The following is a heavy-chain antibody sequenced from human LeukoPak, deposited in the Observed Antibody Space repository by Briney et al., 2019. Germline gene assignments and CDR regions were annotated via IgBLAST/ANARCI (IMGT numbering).Heavy chain of an antibody. CDR2: IYYSGST. D-gene: IGHD3-10*01. CDR3: ARELWFVNAPGSWFDP. CDR1: GGSLSSYY. V-gene: IGHV4-59*12. Sequence: SETLSLTCTVSGGSLSSYYWSWLRQPPGKALEGIGDIYYSGSTNYNPSLKSRVTISVDKSKNQFSLRLTSVTAADTAVYYCARELWFVNAPGSWFDPWGQGTLVTVSS. J-gene: IGHJ5*02.